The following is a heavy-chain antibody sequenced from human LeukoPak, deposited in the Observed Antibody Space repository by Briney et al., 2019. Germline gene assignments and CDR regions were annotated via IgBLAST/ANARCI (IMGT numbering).Heavy chain of an antibody. CDR3: ARGRTKFMIT. Sequence: SETLSLTCAVYGGSFSGYYWSWIRQPPGKGLEWIGEINHSGSTNYNPSLKSRVTISVDTSKNQFSLKLSSVTAADTAVYYCARGRTKFMITWGQGTLVTVSS. D-gene: IGHD3-16*01. CDR1: GGSFSGYY. V-gene: IGHV4-34*01. J-gene: IGHJ4*02. CDR2: INHSGST.